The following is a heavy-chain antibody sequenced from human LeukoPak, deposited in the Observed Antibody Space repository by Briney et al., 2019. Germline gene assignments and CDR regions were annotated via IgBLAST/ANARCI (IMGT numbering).Heavy chain of an antibody. CDR3: AMSTVTTRGYFDF. J-gene: IGHJ4*02. V-gene: IGHV4-34*01. CDR2: INHSGST. D-gene: IGHD4-17*01. Sequence: ASETLSLTCAVYGGSFSGYYWSWIRQPPGKGLEWIGEINHSGSTNYNPSLKSRVAISVDTSNNQFSLKLSSVTAADTAVYFCAMSTVTTRGYFDFWGQGILVTVSS. CDR1: GGSFSGYY.